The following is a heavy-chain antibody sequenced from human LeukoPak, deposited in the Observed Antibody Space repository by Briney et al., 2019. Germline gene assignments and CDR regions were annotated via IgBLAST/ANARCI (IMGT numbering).Heavy chain of an antibody. V-gene: IGHV4-61*05. CDR2: IYYSGST. J-gene: IGHJ4*02. D-gene: IGHD5-18*01. CDR1: GGSISGSSYY. CDR3: ARGAAGYSYG. Sequence: SETLSLTCTVSGGSISGSSYYWGWIRQPPGKGLEWIGHIYYSGSTNYNPSLKSRVTISIDTSKNQFSLRLSSVTAADTAVYYCARGAAGYSYGRGQGTLVTVSS.